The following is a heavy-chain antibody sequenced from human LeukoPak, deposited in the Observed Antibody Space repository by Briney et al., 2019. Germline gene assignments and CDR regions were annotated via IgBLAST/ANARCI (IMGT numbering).Heavy chain of an antibody. CDR1: GFTTSDNY. D-gene: IGHD3-16*01. Sequence: GGSLRLSCAASGFTTSDNYITWVRQAPGKGLQWVSVIYSGGRTNYSDSVTGRFSMSRDKSNGTVYLQLNSLRTEDTAVYFCARVPFTASLGDYFDYWGQGALVTVSS. V-gene: IGHV3-66*01. CDR3: ARVPFTASLGDYFDY. CDR2: IYSGGRT. J-gene: IGHJ4*02.